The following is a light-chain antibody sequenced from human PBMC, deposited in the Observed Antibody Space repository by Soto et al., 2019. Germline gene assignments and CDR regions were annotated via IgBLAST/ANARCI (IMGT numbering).Light chain of an antibody. CDR1: QSISSW. V-gene: IGKV1-5*01. J-gene: IGKJ1*01. CDR2: DAS. Sequence: IQMNQSPSTLSASIGDRVTITCRASQSISSWLAWYQQKPGKAPKLLIYDASSLESGVPSRLSGSGSGTEFTLTISSLQPDDFTTYYCQQYNSYWTFGQGTKVDIK. CDR3: QQYNSYWT.